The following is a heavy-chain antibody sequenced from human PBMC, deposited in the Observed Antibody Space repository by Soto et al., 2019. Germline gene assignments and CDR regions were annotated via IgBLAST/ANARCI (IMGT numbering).Heavy chain of an antibody. V-gene: IGHV3-13*01. CDR3: GRGTRTRVTTGGGFDT. D-gene: IGHD4-4*01. J-gene: IGHJ3*02. CDR2: IGTAGDT. CDR1: GFTFSSYD. Sequence: EVQLVESGGGLVQPGGSLRLSCAASGFTFSSYDMHWVRQATGKGLEWVSAIGTAGDTYYPGSVKGRFTISRENAKNSLNLKMNTLGAGAAVVYYCGRGTRTRVTTGGGFDTWGKGTMVPFSP.